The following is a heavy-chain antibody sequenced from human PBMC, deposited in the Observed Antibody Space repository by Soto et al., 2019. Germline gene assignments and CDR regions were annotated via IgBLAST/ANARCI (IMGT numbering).Heavy chain of an antibody. CDR3: AKDSSGWYDAFDI. CDR1: GFTFSSYA. J-gene: IGHJ3*02. D-gene: IGHD6-19*01. CDR2: ISGSGGST. V-gene: IGHV3-23*01. Sequence: EVQLLESGGGLVQPGGSLRLSCAASGFTFSSYAMSWVRQAPGKGLEWVSAISGSGGSTYYADSVKGRFTISRDNSTNTLYLEMNSLRAEDTAVYYCAKDSSGWYDAFDIWGQGTMVTVSS.